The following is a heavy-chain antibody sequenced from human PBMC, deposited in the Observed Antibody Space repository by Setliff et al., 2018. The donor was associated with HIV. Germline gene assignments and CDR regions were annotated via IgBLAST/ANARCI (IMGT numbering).Heavy chain of an antibody. D-gene: IGHD2-15*01. Sequence: SETLSLTCTVSGGSISSGDYYWSWIRQPAGKGLEWIGHISTSGSTNYNPSLKSRVTISVDTSNNQFSLNLSSVTAADTAVYYCARDDRCSGGSCYSYWGQGSLVTVSS. J-gene: IGHJ4*02. CDR1: GGSISSGDYY. CDR2: ISTSGST. V-gene: IGHV4-61*09. CDR3: ARDDRCSGGSCYSY.